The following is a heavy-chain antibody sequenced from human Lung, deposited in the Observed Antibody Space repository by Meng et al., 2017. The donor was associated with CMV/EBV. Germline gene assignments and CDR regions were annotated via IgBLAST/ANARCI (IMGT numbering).Heavy chain of an antibody. CDR1: AYTFIGYN. CDR2: VNPNSGVT. J-gene: IGHJ3*02. V-gene: IGHV1-2*02. Sequence: ASVXVSCKASAYTFIGYNMHWVRQAPGQGLEWVGWVNPNSGVTGYAQKFLGRVTMTSDTSITTAYMEPTRLTYDYTAVYYCARHFPSGLDGFDIWGQETVVTVSS. D-gene: IGHD3-3*02. CDR3: ARHFPSGLDGFDI.